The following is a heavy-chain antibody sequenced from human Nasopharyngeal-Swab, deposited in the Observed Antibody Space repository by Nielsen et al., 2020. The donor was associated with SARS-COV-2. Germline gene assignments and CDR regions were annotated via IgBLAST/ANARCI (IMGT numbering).Heavy chain of an antibody. CDR1: GFTFSSYA. Sequence: GGSLRLSCAASGFTFSSYAMSWVRQAPGKGLEWVSIISGSGGSTYYADSVKGRFTISRDNSKNTLYLQMNSLRAEDTAVYYCAKALGDGYCSGGSCYLLDYWGQGTLVTVSS. CDR3: AKALGDGYCSGGSCYLLDY. V-gene: IGHV3-23*01. J-gene: IGHJ4*02. CDR2: ISGSGGST. D-gene: IGHD2-15*01.